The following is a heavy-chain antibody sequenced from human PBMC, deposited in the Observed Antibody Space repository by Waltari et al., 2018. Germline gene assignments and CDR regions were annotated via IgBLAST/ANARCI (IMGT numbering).Heavy chain of an antibody. Sequence: QLHLQESGPGLVKPSENLFLTCTVSGDSISSSIYSWGWIRQPPGKGPQWIGSLYYSGITYYNPSLESRVSMSVDTSKNQLSMMLSAVTAADTAVYYCARDRIPATFRCWFDSWGPGTLVTVSS. J-gene: IGHJ5*01. CDR1: GDSISSSIYS. CDR2: LYYSGIT. D-gene: IGHD2-2*01. V-gene: IGHV4-39*07. CDR3: ARDRIPATFRCWFDS.